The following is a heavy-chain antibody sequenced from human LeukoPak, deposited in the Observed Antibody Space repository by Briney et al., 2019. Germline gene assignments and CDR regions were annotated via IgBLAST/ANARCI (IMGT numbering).Heavy chain of an antibody. D-gene: IGHD2-21*01. CDR1: GGSISSYY. Sequence: SETLPLNCTVSGGSISSYYWSWIRQPPGKGLEWIGYIYYSGSTNYNPSLKGRVTISVDTSKNQFSLKLSSVTVADTAVYYCARLNSRGPNYYYYYGMDVWGQGTTVTVSS. V-gene: IGHV4-59*08. J-gene: IGHJ6*02. CDR3: ARLNSRGPNYYYYYGMDV. CDR2: IYYSGST.